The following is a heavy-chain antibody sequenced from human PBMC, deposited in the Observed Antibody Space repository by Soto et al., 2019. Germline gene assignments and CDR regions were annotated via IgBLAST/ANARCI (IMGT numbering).Heavy chain of an antibody. CDR2: IYYSGST. V-gene: IGHV4-30-4*01. CDR1: GGSISSSDYY. Sequence: SETLSLTCAVSGGSISSSDYYWSWIRQPPGKGLEWIGFIYYSGSTYYNPSLKSRVTISVDTSKNQFSLKLSSVTAADTAVYYCARWWFGEFFDYWGQGTLVTVSS. CDR3: ARWWFGEFFDY. J-gene: IGHJ4*02. D-gene: IGHD3-10*01.